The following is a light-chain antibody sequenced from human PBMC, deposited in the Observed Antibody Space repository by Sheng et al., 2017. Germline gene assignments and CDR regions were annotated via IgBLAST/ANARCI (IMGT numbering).Light chain of an antibody. CDR2: DAS. V-gene: IGKV3D-20*02. CDR1: QNINDDF. Sequence: EIVLTQSPGTLSLSPGERATLSCRASQNINDDFLAWYQQKPGQAPRLLIYDASNRATGIPDRFSGSGSGTDFTLTISRLEPEDFAVYYCQHRRTFGQGTKLEI. CDR3: QHRRT. J-gene: IGKJ2*01.